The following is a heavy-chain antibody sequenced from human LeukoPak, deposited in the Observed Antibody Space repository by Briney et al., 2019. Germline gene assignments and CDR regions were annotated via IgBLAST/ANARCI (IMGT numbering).Heavy chain of an antibody. CDR3: ARGEAAGTSDY. V-gene: IGHV4-59*08. CDR2: IYYSGST. D-gene: IGHD6-13*01. Sequence: PSETLSLTCTVSGGSISSYYWSWIRQPPGKGLEWIGYIYYSGSTNYNPSLKSRVTISVDTSKNQFSLKLSSVTAADTAVYYCARGEAAGTSDYWGQGTLVTVSS. J-gene: IGHJ4*02. CDR1: GGSISSYY.